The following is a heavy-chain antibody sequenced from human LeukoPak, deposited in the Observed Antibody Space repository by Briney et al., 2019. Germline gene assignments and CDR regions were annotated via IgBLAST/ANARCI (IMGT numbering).Heavy chain of an antibody. D-gene: IGHD2-21*02. Sequence: PGGSLGLSCAASGFTFDDYGMSWVRQAPGKGLEWVSGINWNGGSTGYADSVKGRFTISRDYAKNSLYLQMNSLSAEATAIYYCAKEAYCGGDCQGDFQHWGQGTLVTVSS. V-gene: IGHV3-20*04. CDR3: AKEAYCGGDCQGDFQH. CDR1: GFTFDDYG. CDR2: INWNGGST. J-gene: IGHJ1*01.